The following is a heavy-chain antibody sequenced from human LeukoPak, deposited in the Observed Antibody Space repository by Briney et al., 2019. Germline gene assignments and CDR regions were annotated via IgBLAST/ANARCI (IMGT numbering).Heavy chain of an antibody. CDR2: IKQDGSEK. Sequence: PGGSLRLSCAASGFTFSSYWMSWVRQAPGKGLEWVANIKQDGSEKYYVDSVKGRFTISRDNAKNSLYLQMNSLRAEDTAVYYCARDQQWLVRGDYFDYWGQGTLVTVSS. CDR3: ARDQQWLVRGDYFDY. J-gene: IGHJ4*02. D-gene: IGHD6-19*01. V-gene: IGHV3-7*01. CDR1: GFTFSSYW.